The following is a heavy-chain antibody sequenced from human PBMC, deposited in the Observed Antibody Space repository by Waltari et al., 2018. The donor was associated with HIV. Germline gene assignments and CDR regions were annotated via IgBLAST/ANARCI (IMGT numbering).Heavy chain of an antibody. Sequence: EVQLVESGGGLVQPGTSLRLSCAASGFTFDDFAVHWVRQAPGKGLEWVSGINWNSNNIVYADLLKGGFTVSRENAKNSLYLQMNSLRAEDTALYYCAKARGGGAFFDYWGQGTLVTVSS. J-gene: IGHJ4*02. CDR1: GFTFDDFA. V-gene: IGHV3-9*01. CDR2: INWNSNNI. D-gene: IGHD3-10*01. CDR3: AKARGGGAFFDY.